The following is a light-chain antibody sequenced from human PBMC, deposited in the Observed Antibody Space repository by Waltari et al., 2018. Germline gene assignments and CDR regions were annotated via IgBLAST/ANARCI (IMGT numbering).Light chain of an antibody. J-gene: IGLJ3*02. CDR2: RNN. V-gene: IGLV1-47*01. CDR3: AAWDDSLSGWV. CDR1: SSNIGSNY. Sequence: SASGTPGQRVTISCSGSSSNIGSNYVYWYQQLPGTAPKLLIYRNNQRPSGVPDRFSGSKSGTSASLAISGLRSEDEADYYCAAWDDSLSGWVFGGGTKLTVL.